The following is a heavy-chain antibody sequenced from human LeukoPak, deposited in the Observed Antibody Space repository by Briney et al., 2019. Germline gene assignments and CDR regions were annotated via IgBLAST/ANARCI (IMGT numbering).Heavy chain of an antibody. D-gene: IGHD3-3*01. V-gene: IGHV1-8*02. J-gene: IGHJ3*02. CDR3: ARGLTIFGVVIIYDAFDI. CDR1: GCTFTGYY. Sequence: ASVKVSCKASGCTFTGYYMHWVRQAPGQGLEWMGWMNPNSGNTGYAQKFQGRVTMTRNTSISTAYMELSSLRSEDTAVYYCARGLTIFGVVIIYDAFDIWGQGTMVTVSS. CDR2: MNPNSGNT.